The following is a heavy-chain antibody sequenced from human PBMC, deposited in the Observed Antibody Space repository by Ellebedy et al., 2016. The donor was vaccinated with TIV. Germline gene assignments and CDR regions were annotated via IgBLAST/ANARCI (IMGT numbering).Heavy chain of an antibody. D-gene: IGHD2-15*01. V-gene: IGHV4-34*01. J-gene: IGHJ4*02. CDR1: GGSFSGYY. CDR3: ARHLPGTATSFDY. Sequence: MPSETLSLTCAVYGGSFSGYYWSWISQPPGKGLEWIGEMYPSESTKYNPPLKSRVTISSDISKNQLSLTVSSVTAADTAVYYCARHLPGTATSFDYWGQGTLVTVSS. CDR2: MYPSEST.